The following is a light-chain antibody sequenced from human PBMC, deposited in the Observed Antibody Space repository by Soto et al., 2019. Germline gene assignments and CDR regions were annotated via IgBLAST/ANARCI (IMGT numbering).Light chain of an antibody. J-gene: IGKJ1*01. CDR3: QQYHSTPRT. Sequence: DIQMTQSPSSVSASVGDRVTITCRASQGISSWLAWYQQKPGQPPKLLIYWASTRESGVPDRSSGSESGTDFTLTISRLQAEDVAAYYCQQYHSTPRTFGQGTKVEIK. V-gene: IGKV1-27*01. CDR2: WAS. CDR1: QGISSW.